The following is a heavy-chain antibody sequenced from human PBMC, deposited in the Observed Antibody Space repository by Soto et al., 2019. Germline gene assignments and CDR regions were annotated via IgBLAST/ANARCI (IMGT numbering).Heavy chain of an antibody. Sequence: SETLSLTCAVSGYSISSGYYWGWTRQPPGKGLEWIGRIYHSGSTYYNPSLKSRGTISVDTSKNQFSLKLSSVPEADKAVYYCAREEYSSSSPLLDPLLVYYYGMDVWGQGTTVTVSS. CDR1: GYSISSGYY. V-gene: IGHV4-38-2*02. D-gene: IGHD6-6*01. CDR3: AREEYSSSSPLLDPLLVYYYGMDV. J-gene: IGHJ6*02. CDR2: IYHSGST.